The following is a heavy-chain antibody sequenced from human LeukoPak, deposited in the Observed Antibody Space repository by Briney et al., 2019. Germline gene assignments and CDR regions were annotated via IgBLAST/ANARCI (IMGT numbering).Heavy chain of an antibody. CDR3: ARAFHYGSGSYYNSDAFDI. V-gene: IGHV1-18*01. D-gene: IGHD3-10*01. Sequence: ASVKVSCKASGYTFTSYGISWVRQAPGQGLEWMGWISAYNGNTNYAQKLQGRVTMTTDTSTSTAYMELRSLRSDDTAVYYCARAFHYGSGSYYNSDAFDIWGQGTMVTVSS. CDR1: GYTFTSYG. CDR2: ISAYNGNT. J-gene: IGHJ3*02.